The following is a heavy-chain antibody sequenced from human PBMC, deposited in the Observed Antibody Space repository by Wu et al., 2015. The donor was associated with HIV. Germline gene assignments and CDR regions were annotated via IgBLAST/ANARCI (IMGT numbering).Heavy chain of an antibody. CDR3: ARVSTIAVAGTLTNWFDP. J-gene: IGHJ5*02. CDR1: GYTFTGYY. V-gene: IGHV1-2*02. D-gene: IGHD6-19*01. CDR2: ISPNSGDT. Sequence: QVQLVQSGAEVKKPGSSVKVSCKASGYTFTGYYMHWVRQAPGQGLEWMGWISPNSGDTNYAQKFQGRVTMTRDTSISTAYMELSRLRSDDTAVYYCARVSTIAVAGTLTNWFDPWGQGTLVTVSS.